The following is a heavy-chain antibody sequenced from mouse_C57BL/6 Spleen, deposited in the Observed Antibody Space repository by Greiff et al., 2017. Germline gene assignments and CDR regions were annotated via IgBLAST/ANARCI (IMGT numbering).Heavy chain of an antibody. CDR3: TDYGSSYNAMDY. Sequence: EVQLQQSGAELVRPGASVKLSCTASGFNIKDDYMHWVKQRPEQGLEWIGWIDPENGDTEYASKFQGKATITADTSSNTAYLQLSSLTSEDTAVYYCTDYGSSYNAMDYWGQGTSVTVSS. V-gene: IGHV14-4*01. CDR2: IDPENGDT. CDR1: GFNIKDDY. D-gene: IGHD1-1*01. J-gene: IGHJ4*01.